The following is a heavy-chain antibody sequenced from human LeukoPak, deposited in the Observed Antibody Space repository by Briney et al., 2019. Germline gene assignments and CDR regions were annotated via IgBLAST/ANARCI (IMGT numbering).Heavy chain of an antibody. CDR2: IRYDGSNK. Sequence: GGSLRLSCAASGFTFSSFGIHWVRQAPGKGLEWVAFIRYDGSNKYYADSVKGRFTISRDNSKNTLYLQMNSLRAEDTAVYYCAKEKDQHSNYGLNYFDYWGQGTLVTVSS. J-gene: IGHJ4*02. D-gene: IGHD4-11*01. CDR1: GFTFSSFG. V-gene: IGHV3-30*02. CDR3: AKEKDQHSNYGLNYFDY.